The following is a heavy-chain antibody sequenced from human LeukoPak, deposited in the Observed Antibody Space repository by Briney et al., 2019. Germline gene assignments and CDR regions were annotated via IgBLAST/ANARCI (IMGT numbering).Heavy chain of an antibody. D-gene: IGHD6-19*01. CDR3: GRQVAPGQWLVNL. V-gene: IGHV3-30*01. CDR1: GFTFSNYA. Sequence: GGSLRLSCVASGFTFSNYAIHWVRRPPGKGLEWVAVMSTDGSLQYYANSVKGRFTISRDNYKSTLFLHMNSLSAADTAVYYCGRQVAPGQWLVNLWGQGTLVTVSS. CDR2: MSTDGSLQ. J-gene: IGHJ5*02.